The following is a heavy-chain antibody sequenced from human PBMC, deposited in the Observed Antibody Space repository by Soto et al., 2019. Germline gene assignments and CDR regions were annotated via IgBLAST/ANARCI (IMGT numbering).Heavy chain of an antibody. J-gene: IGHJ4*02. Sequence: GASVKVPCKASGGTLSSYSINWVRQAPGQGLEWMGRIIPILGIANYAQKFQGRVTITADKSTTTAYMELSSLRSEDTAVYYCACDYYDSSGYYNFDYWGQGTLVTVSS. CDR1: GGTLSSYS. V-gene: IGHV1-69*02. CDR2: IIPILGIA. D-gene: IGHD3-22*01. CDR3: ACDYYDSSGYYNFDY.